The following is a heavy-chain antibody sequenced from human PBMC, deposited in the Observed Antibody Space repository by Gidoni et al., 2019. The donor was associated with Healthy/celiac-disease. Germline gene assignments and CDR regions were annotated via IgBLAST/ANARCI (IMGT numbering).Heavy chain of an antibody. CDR2: IYPGDSDP. CDR1: GYSFTSYW. Sequence: EVQLVQSGAEVKKPGESLKISCKGSGYSFTSYWRGWVRQMPGKGLGWMGIIYPGDSDPRYSPSFQGQVTISADKSISTAYLQWSSLKASDTAMYYCARQGPQYSSYYGMDVWGQGTTVTVSS. V-gene: IGHV5-51*01. J-gene: IGHJ6*02. CDR3: ARQGPQYSSYYGMDV. D-gene: IGHD6-6*01.